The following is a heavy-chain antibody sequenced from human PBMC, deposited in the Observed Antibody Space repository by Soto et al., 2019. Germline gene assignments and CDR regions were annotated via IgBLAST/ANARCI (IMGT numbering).Heavy chain of an antibody. D-gene: IGHD2-15*01. CDR1: GFTFSSYS. CDR3: ARGYCSGGSCYNYDDYGMDV. Sequence: EVQLVESGGGLVKPGGSLRLSCAASGFTFSSYSMNWVRQAPGKGLEWVSSISSSSSYIYYADSVKGRFTISRDNAKNSLYLQRNSLRAEDTAVDYWARGYCSGGSCYNYDDYGMDVWGQGTTVTVS. V-gene: IGHV3-21*01. J-gene: IGHJ6*02. CDR2: ISSSSSYI.